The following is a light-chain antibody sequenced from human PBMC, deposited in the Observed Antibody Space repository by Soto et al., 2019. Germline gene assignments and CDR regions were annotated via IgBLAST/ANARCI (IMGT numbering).Light chain of an antibody. CDR2: GAS. CDR1: QTIDTF. V-gene: IGKV1-5*01. Sequence: DIQMTQSPPSLSASVGDRVTITCRASQTIDTFANWYQQKPGKAPNLLIFGASSLHSGVPSRFSGSGSGTEFTLTISSLQPDDFATYYCQHYNSYSEAFGQGTKVDIK. J-gene: IGKJ1*01. CDR3: QHYNSYSEA.